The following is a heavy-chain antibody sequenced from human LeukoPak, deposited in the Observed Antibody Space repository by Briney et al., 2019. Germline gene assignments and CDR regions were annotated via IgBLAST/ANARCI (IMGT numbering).Heavy chain of an antibody. J-gene: IGHJ4*02. V-gene: IGHV4-30-4*01. CDR1: GGSISSGDYY. CDR2: IYYSGTT. D-gene: IGHD2-2*01. Sequence: SQTLSLTCTVSGGSISSGDYYWSWIRQPPGKGLEWIGYIYYSGTTDYNPSLKSRVTISVATSKNQFSLKLRSMTAADTAVYCCARDPNCSSTSCYGYWGQGTLVTVSS. CDR3: ARDPNCSSTSCYGY.